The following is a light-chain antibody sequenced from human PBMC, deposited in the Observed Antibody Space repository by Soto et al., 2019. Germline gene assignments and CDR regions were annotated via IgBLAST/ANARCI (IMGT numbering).Light chain of an antibody. CDR3: QSYDISLSGPWV. CDR1: SSNIGAGYD. V-gene: IGLV1-40*01. J-gene: IGLJ3*02. CDR2: GNS. Sequence: QSVLTQPPSVSGAPGQRVTISCTGSSSNIGAGYDVHWYQQLPGTAPKLLIYGNSNRPSGVPDRFSGSKSGTSASLAITGLQAEDEADYYGQSYDISLSGPWVFGGGTQLTVL.